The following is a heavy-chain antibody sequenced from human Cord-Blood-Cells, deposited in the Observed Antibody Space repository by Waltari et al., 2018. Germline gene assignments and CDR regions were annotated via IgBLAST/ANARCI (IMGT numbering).Heavy chain of an antibody. CDR2: IIPICVTA. CDR3: ASPSTTVFAFDI. V-gene: IGHV1-69*01. D-gene: IGHD4-4*01. J-gene: IGHJ3*02. Sequence: QVQLVQSGAEVKKPGSSVKVSCKASGGTFSSYAISWVRQAPGQWLEWMGGIIPICVTANYAQDVQGRVTITADESTSTAYMELSSLRAEDTAVYYCASPSTTVFAFDIWGQGTMVTVSS. CDR1: GGTFSSYA.